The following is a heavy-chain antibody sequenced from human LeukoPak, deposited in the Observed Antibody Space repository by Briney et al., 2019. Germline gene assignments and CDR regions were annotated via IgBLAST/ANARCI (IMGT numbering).Heavy chain of an antibody. CDR3: ARFTSYYDFWSGYYSYYYYMDV. CDR2: INHSGST. D-gene: IGHD3-3*01. V-gene: IGHV4-34*01. J-gene: IGHJ6*03. Sequence: SETLSLTCAVYGGSFSGYYWSWIRQPPGKGLEWTGEINHSGSTNYNPSLKSRVTISVDTSKNQFSLKLSSVTAADTAVYYCARFTSYYDFWSGYYSYYYYMDVWGKGTTVTVSS. CDR1: GGSFSGYY.